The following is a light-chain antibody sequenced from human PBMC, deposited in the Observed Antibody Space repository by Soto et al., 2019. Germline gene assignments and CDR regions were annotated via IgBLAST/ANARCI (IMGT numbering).Light chain of an antibody. CDR1: QSVSSN. CDR3: QQYNNWPQT. J-gene: IGKJ1*01. Sequence: EIVITQSPATLSVSPGERATLSCRASQSVSSNLAWYQQKPGQAPSLLIYGASTRATGIPARFSGSGSGTEFTLTISSLQSEDFAVYCCQQYNNWPQTFGQGTKVEIK. CDR2: GAS. V-gene: IGKV3-15*01.